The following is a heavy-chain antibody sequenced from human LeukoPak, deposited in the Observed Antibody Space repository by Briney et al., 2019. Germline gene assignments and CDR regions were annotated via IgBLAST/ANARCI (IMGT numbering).Heavy chain of an antibody. D-gene: IGHD1-1*01. CDR2: IYYSGST. J-gene: IGHJ6*02. CDR1: GGSISSYY. CDR3: ARDGGRRYNWNDENYYYGMDV. Sequence: PSETLSLTCTVSGGSISSYYWSWIRQPPGKGLEWTGYIYYSGSTNYNPSLKSRVTVSVDTSKNQFSLKLSSVTAADTAVYYCARDGGRRYNWNDENYYYGMDVWGQGTTVTVSS. V-gene: IGHV4-59*01.